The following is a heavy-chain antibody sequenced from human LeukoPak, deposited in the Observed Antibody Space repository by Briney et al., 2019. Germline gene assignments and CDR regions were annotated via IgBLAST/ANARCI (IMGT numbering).Heavy chain of an antibody. D-gene: IGHD6-13*01. J-gene: IGHJ4*02. Sequence: PGGSLRLSCAASGFTFSSYGMHWVRQAPGKGLEWVAVISYDGSNKYYADSVKGRFTISRDNSKNTLYLQMNSLRAEDTAVYYCAKDGAAAGFFDYWGQGTLVTVSS. CDR3: AKDGAAAGFFDY. V-gene: IGHV3-30*18. CDR2: ISYDGSNK. CDR1: GFTFSSYG.